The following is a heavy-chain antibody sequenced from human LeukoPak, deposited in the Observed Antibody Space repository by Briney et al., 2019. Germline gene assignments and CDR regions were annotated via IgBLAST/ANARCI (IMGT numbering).Heavy chain of an antibody. CDR2: INHSGST. Sequence: SETLSLTCAVSGGSFSGYYWNWIRQPPGKGLEWIGEINHSGSTNYNPSLKSRVTISVDTSKNQFSLKLSSVSGAGTAVYYCARKDVRYNWFDPWGQGTLVTVSS. D-gene: IGHD5-24*01. CDR1: GGSFSGYY. J-gene: IGHJ5*02. CDR3: ARKDVRYNWFDP. V-gene: IGHV4-34*01.